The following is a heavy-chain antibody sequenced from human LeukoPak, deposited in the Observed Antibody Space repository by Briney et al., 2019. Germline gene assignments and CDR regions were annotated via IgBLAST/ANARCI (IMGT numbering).Heavy chain of an antibody. CDR1: GGSISSYY. CDR3: ARGYYGSGSSYPPIYYYYYYMDV. D-gene: IGHD3-10*01. V-gene: IGHV4-59*01. Sequence: SETLSLTCTVSGGSISSYYWSWIRQPPGKGLEWIGYIYYSGSTNYNPSLKSRVTISVDTSKNQLSLKLSSVTAAATAVYYCARGYYGSGSSYPPIYYYYYYMDVWGKGTTVTISS. J-gene: IGHJ6*03. CDR2: IYYSGST.